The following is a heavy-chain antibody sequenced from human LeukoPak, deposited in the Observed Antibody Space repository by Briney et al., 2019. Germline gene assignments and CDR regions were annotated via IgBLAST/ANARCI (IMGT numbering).Heavy chain of an antibody. CDR2: IYYSGTT. D-gene: IGHD6-19*01. CDR3: ARKQWQYYFDY. J-gene: IGHJ4*02. CDR1: GGSISSYY. Sequence: PSETLSLTCTVSGGSISSYYWTWIRQPPGRGLEWIGYIYYSGTTKYNPSLKSRVTISVDTSKNHFSLNLSSVTAADTAVYYCARKQWQYYFDYWGQGTAVTVSS. V-gene: IGHV4-59*12.